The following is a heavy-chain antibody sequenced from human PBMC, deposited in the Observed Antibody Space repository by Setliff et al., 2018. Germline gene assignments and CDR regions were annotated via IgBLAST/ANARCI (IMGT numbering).Heavy chain of an antibody. V-gene: IGHV4-4*09. CDR2: IYTSWST. CDR1: GGTFSYYY. CDR3: ARASVVHAIAVGY. D-gene: IGHD2-15*01. Sequence: SETLSLTCAASGGTFSYYYWTWIRQPPGKGLEWIGQIYTSWSTNYNPSLKSRVTISLDTSKNQFSLSLTSVTAADTAVYYCARASVVHAIAVGYWGQGTLVTVSS. J-gene: IGHJ4*02.